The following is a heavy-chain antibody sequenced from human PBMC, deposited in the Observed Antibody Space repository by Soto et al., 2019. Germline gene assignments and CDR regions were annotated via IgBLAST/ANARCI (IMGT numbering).Heavy chain of an antibody. CDR1: GGTFSSYA. Sequence: SVKVSCKASGGTFSSYAISWVRQAPGQGLEWMGGIIPIFGTANYAQKFQGRVTITADKSTSTAYMELSSLRSEDTAVYYCASITVAGYDDAFDIWGQGTMVTVSS. CDR3: ASITVAGYDDAFDI. CDR2: IIPIFGTA. V-gene: IGHV1-69*06. D-gene: IGHD6-19*01. J-gene: IGHJ3*02.